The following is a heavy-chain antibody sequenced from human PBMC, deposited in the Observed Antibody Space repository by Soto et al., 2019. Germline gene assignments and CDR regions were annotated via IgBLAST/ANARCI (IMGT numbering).Heavy chain of an antibody. V-gene: IGHV4-30-4*01. D-gene: IGHD3-16*01. CDR1: GDSISNLDYF. CDR3: ARMGGWFDP. CDR2: IYKSATT. J-gene: IGHJ5*02. Sequence: PSETLSLTCSVSGDSISNLDYFWAWIRQPPGQALEYIGYIYKSATTYYNPSFESRVAISVDASKSQFSLNLTSVTAADTAVYFCARMGGWFDPWGQGTLVTVSS.